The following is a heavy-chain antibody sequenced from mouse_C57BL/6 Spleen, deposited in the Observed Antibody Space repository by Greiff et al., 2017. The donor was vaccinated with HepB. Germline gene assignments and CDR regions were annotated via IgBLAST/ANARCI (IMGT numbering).Heavy chain of an antibody. J-gene: IGHJ4*01. Sequence: QVQLQQSGAELVKPGASVKISCKASGYAFSSYWMNWVKQRPGKGLEWIGQIYPGDGDTNYNGKFKGKATLTADKSSGTAYMQLSSLTSEDSAVYFCARESMVSYAMDYWGQGTSVTVSS. D-gene: IGHD2-10*02. CDR3: ARESMVSYAMDY. V-gene: IGHV1-80*01. CDR2: IYPGDGDT. CDR1: GYAFSSYW.